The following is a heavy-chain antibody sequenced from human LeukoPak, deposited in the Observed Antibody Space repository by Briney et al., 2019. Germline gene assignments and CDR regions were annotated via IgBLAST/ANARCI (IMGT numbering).Heavy chain of an antibody. CDR3: AREWELSPRFDY. D-gene: IGHD1-26*01. CDR1: GFTFSSFW. Sequence: GGSLRLSCADSGFTFSSFWMSWVRQAPGKGLEWVANIKQDGSEKYYVDSVKGRFTISRDNAKNSLYLQMNSLRAEDTAVYYCAREWELSPRFDYWGQGTLVTVSS. CDR2: IKQDGSEK. V-gene: IGHV3-7*01. J-gene: IGHJ4*02.